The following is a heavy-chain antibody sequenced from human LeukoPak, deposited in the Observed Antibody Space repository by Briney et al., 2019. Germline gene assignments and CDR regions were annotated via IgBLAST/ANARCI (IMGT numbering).Heavy chain of an antibody. CDR2: INGDATAT. J-gene: IGHJ4*02. CDR3: ARDKWWGASDH. V-gene: IGHV3-74*01. CDR1: GFSFSAHW. D-gene: IGHD2-8*01. Sequence: GGSLRLSCAASGFSFSAHWMHWVRQAPGKGLMWVAQINGDATATNYAGSVKGRFTISGDNAENTVHLQMSALTAEDTAVYYCARDKWWGASDHWGQGSLVTVSS.